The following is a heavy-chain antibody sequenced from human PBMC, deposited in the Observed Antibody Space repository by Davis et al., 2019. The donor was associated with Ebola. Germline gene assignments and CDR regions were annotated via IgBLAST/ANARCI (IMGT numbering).Heavy chain of an antibody. D-gene: IGHD6-19*01. CDR3: AIAVAGINPFDY. CDR2: IIPILGIA. V-gene: IGHV1-69*10. Sequence: SVKVSCKASGGTFSSYAISWVRQAPGQGLEWMGGIIPILGIANYAQKFQGRVTMTRDTSTSTAYMELRSLRSDDTAVYYCAIAVAGINPFDYWGQGTLVTVSS. CDR1: GGTFSSYA. J-gene: IGHJ4*02.